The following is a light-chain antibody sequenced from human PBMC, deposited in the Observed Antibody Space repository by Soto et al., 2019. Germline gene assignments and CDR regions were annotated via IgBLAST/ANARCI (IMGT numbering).Light chain of an antibody. CDR3: DEYYSYSFT. Sequence: DIQLTQSPSTLSASVGARVTITCRASQSISSRLAWYQQKPGKDPKLLIYDASSLESGVRSTVSGSGSGTEFTLTISSLQPYGFATEYGDEYYSYSFTFGPGTKVDIK. CDR1: QSISSR. V-gene: IGKV1-5*01. J-gene: IGKJ3*01. CDR2: DAS.